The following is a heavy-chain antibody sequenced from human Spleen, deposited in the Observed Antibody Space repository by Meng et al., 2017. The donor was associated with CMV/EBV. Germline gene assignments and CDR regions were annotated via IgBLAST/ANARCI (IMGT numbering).Heavy chain of an antibody. CDR1: GYNFTGYY. D-gene: IGHD2-15*01. V-gene: IGHV1-2*02. CDR2: INPNSGGT. Sequence: ASVKVSCKASGYNFTGYYIHWVRQAPGQGLEWMGWINPNSGGTNYAQKFQGRVTMTGDTSITTAYMELSRLRSDDMAVYYCARVKRHCTGGTCSSTGYYGMDVWGQGTTVTVSS. J-gene: IGHJ6*02. CDR3: ARVKRHCTGGTCSSTGYYGMDV.